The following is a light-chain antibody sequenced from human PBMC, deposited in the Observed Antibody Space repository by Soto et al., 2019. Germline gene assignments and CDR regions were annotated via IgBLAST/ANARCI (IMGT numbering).Light chain of an antibody. V-gene: IGKV3-15*01. J-gene: IGKJ4*01. CDR3: QHYKNRPLT. Sequence: IVLTQSPATVSVSPGERATLSCRASQSVSSSYLAWYQQKPGQAPRLLIYAATRRATGIPVRFSGSGSGTEFTLTISSLQSEDVAVYYCQHYKNRPLTFGGGTKVDIK. CDR2: AAT. CDR1: QSVSSSY.